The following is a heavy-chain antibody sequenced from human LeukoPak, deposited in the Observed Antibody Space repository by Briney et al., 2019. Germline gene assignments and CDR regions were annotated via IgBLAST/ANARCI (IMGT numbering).Heavy chain of an antibody. CDR1: GFTFSSYG. V-gene: IGHV3-66*01. J-gene: IGHJ3*01. CDR2: IYSGGST. CDR3: ARVGYSYAFDV. Sequence: GGSLRLSCAASGFTFSSYGMHWVRQAPGKGLEWVSVIYSGGSTYYADSVKGRFTISRDNSKNTLYLQMNSLRAEDTAVYYCARVGYSYAFDVWGQGTMVTVSS. D-gene: IGHD1-1*01.